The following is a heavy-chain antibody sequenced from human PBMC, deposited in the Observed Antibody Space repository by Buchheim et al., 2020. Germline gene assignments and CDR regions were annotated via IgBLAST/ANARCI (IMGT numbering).Heavy chain of an antibody. J-gene: IGHJ6*02. CDR1: GGSISSGDYY. Sequence: QVQLQESGPGLVKPSQTLSLTCTVSGGSISSGDYYWSWIRQPPGKGLEWIGYIYYSGSTYYNPSLKRRVIISVDTSKNQFSLKLGSVTAADAAVDYCAIDALYDYGDLLLLPSGGMDVGGQGTT. CDR2: IYYSGST. V-gene: IGHV4-30-4*01. CDR3: AIDALYDYGDLLLLPSGGMDV. D-gene: IGHD4-17*01.